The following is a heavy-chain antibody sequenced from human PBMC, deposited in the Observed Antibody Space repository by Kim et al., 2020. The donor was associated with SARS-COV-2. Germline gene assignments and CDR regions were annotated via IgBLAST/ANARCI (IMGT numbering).Heavy chain of an antibody. Sequence: GGSLRLSCAASGFTFSSYAMSWVRQAPGKGLEWVSAISGSGGSTYYADSVKGRFTISRDNSKNTLYLQMNSLRAEDTAVYYCAKANYGGNTGRGDAFDIWGQGTMVTVSS. D-gene: IGHD2-15*01. CDR3: AKANYGGNTGRGDAFDI. V-gene: IGHV3-23*01. CDR2: ISGSGGST. CDR1: GFTFSSYA. J-gene: IGHJ3*02.